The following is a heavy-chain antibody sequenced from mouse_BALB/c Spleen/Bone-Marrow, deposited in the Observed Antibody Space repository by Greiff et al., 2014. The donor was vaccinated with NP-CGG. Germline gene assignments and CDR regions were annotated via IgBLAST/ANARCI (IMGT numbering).Heavy chain of an antibody. V-gene: IGHV14-3*02. J-gene: IGHJ2*01. CDR1: GFNIKDTY. Sequence: VQLQQSGAELVKPGASVKLSCTASGFNIKDTYMHWVKQRPEQGLEWIGRIDPANGNTKYGPKFQGKAPITADTSSNTAYLQLSSLTSEDTAVYYCARYYYGSSYFDYWGQGTTLTVSS. CDR2: IDPANGNT. D-gene: IGHD1-1*01. CDR3: ARYYYGSSYFDY.